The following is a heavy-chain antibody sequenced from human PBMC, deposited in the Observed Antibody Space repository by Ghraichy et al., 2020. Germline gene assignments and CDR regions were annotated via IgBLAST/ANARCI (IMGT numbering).Heavy chain of an antibody. D-gene: IGHD1-26*01. J-gene: IGHJ4*02. Sequence: SETLSLTCTVSGGSISSGGYYWSWIRQHPGKGLEWIGYIYYSGSTYYNPSLKSRVTISVDTSKNQFSLKLSSVTAADTAVYYCARGGPNSGHDYWGQGTLVTVS. CDR2: IYYSGST. CDR3: ARGGPNSGHDY. V-gene: IGHV4-31*03. CDR1: GGSISSGGYY.